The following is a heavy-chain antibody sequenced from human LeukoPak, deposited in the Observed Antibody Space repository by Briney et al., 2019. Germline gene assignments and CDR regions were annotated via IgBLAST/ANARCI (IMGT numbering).Heavy chain of an antibody. CDR3: ARNFGYSGYDLDC. D-gene: IGHD5-12*01. CDR1: GFTFSSHS. V-gene: IGHV3-48*01. J-gene: IGHJ4*02. Sequence: GGSLRLSCAASGFTFSSHSMNWVRQAPGKGLEWVSYISTWSTTIHYADSVKGRFSISRDKAKNSLYLQMNSLRAEDTAVYYCARNFGYSGYDLDCWGQGSLVIVSS. CDR2: ISTWSTTI.